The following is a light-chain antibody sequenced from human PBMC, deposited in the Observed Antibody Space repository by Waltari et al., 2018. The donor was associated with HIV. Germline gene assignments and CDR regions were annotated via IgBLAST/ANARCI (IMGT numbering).Light chain of an antibody. CDR2: QHN. CDR3: QAWDSSNVV. CDR1: KLGATY. Sequence: SYALTQPPSVSVSPGQTASIPCSRAKLGATYSCWYQQKPGQSPLLVIYQHNKRPAGIPERFSGSNSGNTATLTISGTQAMDEADYFCQAWDSSNVVFGGGTKLTVL. J-gene: IGLJ2*01. V-gene: IGLV3-1*01.